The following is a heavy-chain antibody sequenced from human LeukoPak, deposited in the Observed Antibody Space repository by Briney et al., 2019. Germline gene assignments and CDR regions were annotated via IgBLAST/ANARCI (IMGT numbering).Heavy chain of an antibody. J-gene: IGHJ6*03. V-gene: IGHV4-39*01. Sequence: KPSETLSLTCTVSGGSINSRSYYWGWIRQPPGKGLEWIGIVYYGGTTYYNPSLKSRVTISEDTSKNQFSLKLSSVTAADTAVYYCARRATTVTTGYYYYYMDVWGKGTTVTVSS. CDR3: ARRATTVTTGYYYYYMDV. CDR2: VYYGGTT. D-gene: IGHD4-17*01. CDR1: GGSINSRSYY.